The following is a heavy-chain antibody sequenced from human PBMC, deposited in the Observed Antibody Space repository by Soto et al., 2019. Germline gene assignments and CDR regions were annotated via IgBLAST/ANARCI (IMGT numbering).Heavy chain of an antibody. CDR2: IYSSGST. CDR1: GFTVSSNY. Sequence: EVQLVESRGGLVQPGGSLRLSCEASGFTVSSNYMRWVLKAPGKGLEWVSVIYSSGSTYYADSVKARFTISRDNSKNTLYIQMNSLRAEDTAVYYCARPWDYWVQGTLVTVSS. V-gene: IGHV3-66*04. J-gene: IGHJ4*02. CDR3: ARPWDY.